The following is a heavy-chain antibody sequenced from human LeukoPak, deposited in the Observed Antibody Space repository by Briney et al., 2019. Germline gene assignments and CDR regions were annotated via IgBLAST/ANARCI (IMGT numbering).Heavy chain of an antibody. V-gene: IGHV3-64*01. CDR3: ARQATHIAAAGTSIDY. Sequence: RGSLRLSCAASGFTFSSYAMHWVRQAPGKGLEYVSAISSNGGSTYYANSVKGRFTISRDNSKNTLYLQMGSLRAEDMAVYYCARQATHIAAAGTSIDYWGQGTLVTVSS. D-gene: IGHD6-13*01. CDR1: GFTFSSYA. J-gene: IGHJ4*02. CDR2: ISSNGGST.